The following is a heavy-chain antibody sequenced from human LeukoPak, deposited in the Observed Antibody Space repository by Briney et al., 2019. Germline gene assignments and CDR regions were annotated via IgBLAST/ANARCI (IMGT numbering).Heavy chain of an antibody. V-gene: IGHV3-74*01. D-gene: IGHD6-19*01. CDR2: INTDGSST. CDR3: ARVRSSGREFDY. Sequence: PGGSLGLSCAASGFTFSSNWMHWVRQAPGKGLVWVSRINTDGSSTSYADSVKGRFTISRDNAKNTLYLQMNSLRAEDTAVYYCARVRSSGREFDYWGQGTLVTVSS. J-gene: IGHJ4*02. CDR1: GFTFSSNW.